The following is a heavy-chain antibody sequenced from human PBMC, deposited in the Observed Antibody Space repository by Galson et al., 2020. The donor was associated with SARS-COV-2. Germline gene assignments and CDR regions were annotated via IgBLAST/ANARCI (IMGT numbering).Heavy chain of an antibody. CDR1: GFTFSDYY. J-gene: IGHJ6*02. CDR2: ISSSGSTI. D-gene: IGHD2-15*01. V-gene: IGHV3-11*01. Sequence: GSLKISCAASGFTFSDYYMSWIRQAPGKGLEWVSYISSSGSTIYYADSVKGRFTISRDNAKNSLYLQMNSLRAEDTAVYYCARDLYCSGGSSGYYYYYGMDVWGQGTTVTVSS. CDR3: ARDLYCSGGSSGYYYYYGMDV.